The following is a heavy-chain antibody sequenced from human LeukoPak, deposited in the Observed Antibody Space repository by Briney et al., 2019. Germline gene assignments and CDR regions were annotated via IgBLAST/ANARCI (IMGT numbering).Heavy chain of an antibody. CDR1: GGTFSSYA. CDR2: IIPIFGTA. CDR3: ARDYTPRDGYEWYDY. V-gene: IGHV1-69*05. J-gene: IGHJ4*02. Sequence: GSSVKVSCKASGGTFSSYAISWVRQAPGQGLEWMGRIIPIFGTANYAQKSQGRVTITTDESTSTAYMELSSLRSEDTAVYYCARDYTPRDGYEWYDYWGQGTLVTVSS. D-gene: IGHD5-24*01.